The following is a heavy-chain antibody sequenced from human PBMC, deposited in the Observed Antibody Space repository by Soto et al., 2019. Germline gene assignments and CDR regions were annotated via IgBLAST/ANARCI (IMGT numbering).Heavy chain of an antibody. D-gene: IGHD6-6*01. V-gene: IGHV3-64*01. CDR3: ARRARADYYYMDV. J-gene: IGHJ6*03. Sequence: VQLVESGGGLAQPGGSLRLSCAASGFTFSSDAMDWVRQAPGKGLEYVSGISSNGIGTYYASSVKGRFTISRDNSRDTVYLQMDSLRPEDMAVYYCARRARADYYYMDVWGKGTTVTVS. CDR2: ISSNGIGT. CDR1: GFTFSSDA.